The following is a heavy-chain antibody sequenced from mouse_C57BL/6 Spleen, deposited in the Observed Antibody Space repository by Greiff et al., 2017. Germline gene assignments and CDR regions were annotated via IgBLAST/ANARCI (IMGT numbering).Heavy chain of an antibody. Sequence: QVQLKQPGAELVKPGASVKLSCKASGYTFTSYWMQWVNQRPGQGLEWIGEIDPSDSYTNYNQKFKGKATLTVYTSSSTAYMQLSSLTSEDSAVYCCARGELGHFDYWGQGTTLTVSS. CDR2: IDPSDSYT. V-gene: IGHV1-50*01. CDR1: GYTFTSYW. D-gene: IGHD4-1*01. CDR3: ARGELGHFDY. J-gene: IGHJ2*01.